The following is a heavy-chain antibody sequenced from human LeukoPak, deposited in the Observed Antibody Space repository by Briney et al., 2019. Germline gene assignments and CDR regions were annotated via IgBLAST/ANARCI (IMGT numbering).Heavy chain of an antibody. Sequence: ASVKVSCKASGYIFTGYYMHWVRQAPGQGLEWMGWINPNSGDTNYAQKFQGRVTMTRDTSISTAYMELSRLRSDDTAVYYCARVQGIAAAEYYFDYWGQGTLVTVSS. D-gene: IGHD6-13*01. J-gene: IGHJ4*02. CDR3: ARVQGIAAAEYYFDY. V-gene: IGHV1-2*02. CDR2: INPNSGDT. CDR1: GYIFTGYY.